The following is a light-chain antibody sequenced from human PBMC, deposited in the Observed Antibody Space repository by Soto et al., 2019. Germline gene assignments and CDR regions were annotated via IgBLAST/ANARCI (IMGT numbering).Light chain of an antibody. CDR2: LGG. CDR1: QSLLHSDGYNY. J-gene: IGKJ1*01. CDR3: KQGLQTWT. Sequence: DFVMTQSPLSLPVTPGEPASISCMSSQSLLHSDGYNYVDWYLKTRRQSPQLLIGLGGNRASGVADRFSGSGSGTDFTLKISRVEDEDVGVYYCKQGLQTWTFGQGTKVDI. V-gene: IGKV2-28*01.